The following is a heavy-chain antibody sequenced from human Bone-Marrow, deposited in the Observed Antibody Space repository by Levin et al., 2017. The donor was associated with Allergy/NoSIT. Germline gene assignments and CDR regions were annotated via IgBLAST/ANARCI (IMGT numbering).Heavy chain of an antibody. J-gene: IGHJ4*02. V-gene: IGHV3-33*01. CDR3: ARGYCSGGSCYAIDY. CDR2: IWYDGSNK. Sequence: GGSLRLSCAASGFTFSSYGMHWVRQAPGKGLEWVAVIWYDGSNKYYADSVKGRFTISRDNSKNTLYLQMNSLRAEDTAVYYCARGYCSGGSCYAIDYWGQGTLVTVSS. CDR1: GFTFSSYG. D-gene: IGHD2-15*01.